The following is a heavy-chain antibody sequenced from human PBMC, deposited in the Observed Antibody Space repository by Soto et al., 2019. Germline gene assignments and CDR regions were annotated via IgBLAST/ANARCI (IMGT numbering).Heavy chain of an antibody. CDR2: ISAHNGNT. Sequence: QVHLVQSGAEVKKPGASVKVSCKGSGYTFTSYGITWVRQAPGQGLEWMGWISAHNGNTDYAQKLQGRVTVTRDTSTSTAHMELRSLRSDDTAVYYCARGRYGDYWGQGALVTVYS. V-gene: IGHV1-18*01. CDR3: ARGRYGDY. CDR1: GYTFTSYG. J-gene: IGHJ4*02. D-gene: IGHD1-1*01.